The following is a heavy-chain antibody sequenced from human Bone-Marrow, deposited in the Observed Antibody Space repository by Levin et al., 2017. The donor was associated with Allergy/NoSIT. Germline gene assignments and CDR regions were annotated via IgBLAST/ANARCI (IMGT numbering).Heavy chain of an antibody. Sequence: QTLSLTCNVSGGSITSGDSYWSWIRQPPGKGLEWIGYIYYSGSTYYNPSLKSRITISIDTSKSQFSLQLSSVTAADTAVYYCARLSLTFYDILTGYYSPIGTFDYWGQGTLVTVSS. V-gene: IGHV4-30-4*01. CDR1: GGSITSGDSY. J-gene: IGHJ4*02. D-gene: IGHD3-9*01. CDR3: ARLSLTFYDILTGYYSPIGTFDY. CDR2: IYYSGST.